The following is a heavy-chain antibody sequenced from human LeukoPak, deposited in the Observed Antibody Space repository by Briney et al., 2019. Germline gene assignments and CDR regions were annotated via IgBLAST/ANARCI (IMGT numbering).Heavy chain of an antibody. D-gene: IGHD1-14*01. V-gene: IGHV3-21*01. Sequence: PGGSLRLSCAASGFTFSSCGFNWGRQAPGRGLEWVSSIGPTGTDRYYADSVRGRFTISRDNAKNSMYLQMDSLRDEDTAVYYRATETIGRHYDYWGQGTLLTVSS. CDR1: GFTFSSCG. CDR3: ATETIGRHYDY. CDR2: IGPTGTDR. J-gene: IGHJ4*02.